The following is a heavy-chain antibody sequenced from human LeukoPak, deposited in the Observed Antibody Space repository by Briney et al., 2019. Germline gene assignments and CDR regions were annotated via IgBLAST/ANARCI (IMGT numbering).Heavy chain of an antibody. CDR1: GYTFTSYD. CDR2: MNPNSGNT. CDR3: ARGPHYDYVWGSYRPNWFDP. J-gene: IGHJ5*02. V-gene: IGHV1-8*01. D-gene: IGHD3-16*02. Sequence: ASVKVSCKASGYTFTSYDINWVRQATGQGLEWMGWMNPNSGNTGYAQKFQGRVTMTRNTSISTAYMELSSLRSEDTAVHYCARGPHYDYVWGSYRPNWFDPWGQGTLVTVSS.